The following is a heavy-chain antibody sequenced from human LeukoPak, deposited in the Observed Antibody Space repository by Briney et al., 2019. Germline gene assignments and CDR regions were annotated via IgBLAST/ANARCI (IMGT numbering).Heavy chain of an antibody. CDR2: IYHSGST. CDR1: GYSISSGYY. V-gene: IGHV4-38-2*02. J-gene: IGHJ6*03. D-gene: IGHD3-10*01. CDR3: ARGIWFGEGGVDNYYYYYYYMDV. Sequence: SETLSLTCTVSGYSISSGYYWGWIRQPPGKGLEWIGSIYHSGSTYYNPSLKSRVTISVDTSKNQFSLQLNSVTPEDTAVYYCARGIWFGEGGVDNYYYYYYYMDVWGDGTTVTVSS.